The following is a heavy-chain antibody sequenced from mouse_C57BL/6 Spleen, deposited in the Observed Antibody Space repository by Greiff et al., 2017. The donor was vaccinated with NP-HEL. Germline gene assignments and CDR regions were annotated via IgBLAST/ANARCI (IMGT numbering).Heavy chain of an antibody. V-gene: IGHV1-53*01. J-gene: IGHJ3*01. CDR2: INPSNGGT. D-gene: IGHD1-1*01. CDR1: GYTFTSYW. CDR3: ARGVGNYGSSYRDWFAY. Sequence: QVQLQQPGTELVKPGASVKLSCKASGYTFTSYWMHWVKQRPGQGLEWIGNINPSNGGTNYNEKFKSKATLTVDKSSSTAYMQLSSLTSEDSAVYYCARGVGNYGSSYRDWFAYWGQGTLVTVSA.